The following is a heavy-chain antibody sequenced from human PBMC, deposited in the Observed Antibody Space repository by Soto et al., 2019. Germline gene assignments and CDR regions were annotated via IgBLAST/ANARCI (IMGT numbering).Heavy chain of an antibody. CDR2: MSGSGGST. CDR3: AKDPHYYDSSGYFN. CDR1: GFTFSSYA. D-gene: IGHD3-22*01. J-gene: IGHJ4*02. V-gene: IGHV3-23*01. Sequence: EVQLLESGGGLVQPGGSLRLSCAASGFTFSSYAMSWVRQAPGKGLEWDSAMSGSGGSTYYADSVKGRLTLSRDNSKNALYLQMDSLRAEDTAVYYCAKDPHYYDSSGYFNWGQGTLVTVSS.